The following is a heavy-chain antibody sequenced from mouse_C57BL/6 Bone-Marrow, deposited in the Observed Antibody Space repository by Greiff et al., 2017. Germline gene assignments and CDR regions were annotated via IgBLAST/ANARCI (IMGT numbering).Heavy chain of an antibody. CDR2: ISNGGGSS. CDR3: ARHTGSSSFAY. Sequence: QLVEFGGGLVQPGGPLKLPCAAPGFTFSDYYMYWVRQTPEKRLGGVAYISNGGGSSYYPDTVKGRFTISRDNAKNTLYLQMGHLKAEDTAMYYCARHTGSSSFAYWGQGTLVTVSA. CDR1: GFTFSDYY. D-gene: IGHD1-1*01. V-gene: IGHV5-12*01. J-gene: IGHJ3*01.